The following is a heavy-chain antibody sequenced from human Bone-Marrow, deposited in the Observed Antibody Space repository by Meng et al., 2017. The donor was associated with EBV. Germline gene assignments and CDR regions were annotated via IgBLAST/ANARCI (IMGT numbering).Heavy chain of an antibody. CDR3: ARDGPGYGYFDF. D-gene: IGHD1-1*01. J-gene: IGHJ4*02. Sequence: QAQLVQSGGEVKKPGASVNVSCKASHYTFTDYQINWARQAPGQGLEWVGWISTFNGGTNYAQNLQGRVTMTTDTSTTTAYMELRSLRSDDTAVYYCARDGPGYGYFDFWGQGSLVTVSS. V-gene: IGHV1-18*01. CDR2: ISTFNGGT. CDR1: HYTFTDYQ.